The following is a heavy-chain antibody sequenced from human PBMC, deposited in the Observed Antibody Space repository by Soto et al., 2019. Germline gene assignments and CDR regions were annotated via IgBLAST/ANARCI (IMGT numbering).Heavy chain of an antibody. CDR2: IYTSGST. J-gene: IGHJ6*02. D-gene: IGHD6-13*01. CDR3: AREGVAAAVDYYYYGMDV. Sequence: PSETLSLTCTVSGGSISSYYWSWIRQPAGKGLEWIGRIYTSGSTNYNPSLKSRVTMSIDTSKNQFSLKLSSVTAADTAVYYCAREGVAAAVDYYYYGMDVWGQGTTVTVSS. V-gene: IGHV4-4*07. CDR1: GGSISSYY.